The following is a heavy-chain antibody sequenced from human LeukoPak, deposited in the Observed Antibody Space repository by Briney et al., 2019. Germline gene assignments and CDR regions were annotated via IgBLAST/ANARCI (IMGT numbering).Heavy chain of an antibody. J-gene: IGHJ4*02. V-gene: IGHV4-4*02. D-gene: IGHD3-3*01. CDR3: ARLSLKVLEWSPTKGKETRYFDN. CDR1: GFNFGTYS. Sequence: GSLRLSCAASGFNFGTYSMNWVRQAPGKGLEWIGEIYHSGSTNYNPSLKSRVTILVDKSKNQFSLKLSSVTAADTAVYYCARLSLKVLEWSPTKGKETRYFDNWGQGTLVTVSS. CDR2: IYHSGST.